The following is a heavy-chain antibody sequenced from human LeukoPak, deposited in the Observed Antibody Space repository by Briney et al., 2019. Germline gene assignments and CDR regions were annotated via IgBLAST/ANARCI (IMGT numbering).Heavy chain of an antibody. CDR2: IRHDGSYQ. V-gene: IGHV3-30*02. J-gene: IGHJ4*02. Sequence: GGSLRPSCAAFGFTFSSYGMHWVRQTPGKGLEWVAFIRHDGSYQQYADSVKGRFTVSRDNSKDMVYLQMNSLRTEDTAVYYCAKNRDSSDYPRDFDFWGQGTLVTVSS. CDR1: GFTFSSYG. D-gene: IGHD3-22*01. CDR3: AKNRDSSDYPRDFDF.